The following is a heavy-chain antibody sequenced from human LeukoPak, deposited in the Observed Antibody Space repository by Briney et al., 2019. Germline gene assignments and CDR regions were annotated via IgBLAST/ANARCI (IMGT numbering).Heavy chain of an antibody. D-gene: IGHD2-2*01. J-gene: IGHJ4*02. CDR1: GGTFSSYS. V-gene: IGHV1-69*01. Sequence: ASVKVSCKASGGTFSSYSISWVRQAPGQGREWMGGIIPIFGTANYAQKFQGRVTITADESTSTASMELSRLRSEDTAVYYCARVGCSSTSCPSSAGDYCGQGTLVTVSS. CDR3: ARVGCSSTSCPSSAGDY. CDR2: IIPIFGTA.